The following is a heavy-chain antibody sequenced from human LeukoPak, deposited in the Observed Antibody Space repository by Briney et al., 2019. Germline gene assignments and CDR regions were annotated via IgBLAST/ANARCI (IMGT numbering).Heavy chain of an antibody. V-gene: IGHV4-4*07. D-gene: IGHD1-26*01. J-gene: IGHJ4*02. CDR2: IYSSGST. CDR1: GGSISSYH. CDR3: ARDRVGAMDFDY. Sequence: ASETLSLTCSVSGGSISSYHWSWIRQPAGKGLEWIGRIYSSGSTNYNPSLKSRVTISGDKSKNQLSLKLSSVTAADTAVYYCARDRVGAMDFDYWSQGTLVTVSS.